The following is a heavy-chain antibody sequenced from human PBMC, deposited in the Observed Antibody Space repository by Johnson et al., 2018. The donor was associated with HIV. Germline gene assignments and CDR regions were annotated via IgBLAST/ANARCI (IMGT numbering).Heavy chain of an antibody. J-gene: IGHJ3*02. CDR1: GFSFSSYG. CDR2: IWYDGSNK. Sequence: QVQVVESGGGVVQPGRSLRLSCAASGFSFSSYGMHWVRQAPGKGLEWVATIWYDGSNKYYADSVKGRFTISRDNSKNTLYLQMNNVRAEDTAVYYCAKDWAYSSSWYDEGLAFDIWGQGTMVTVSS. D-gene: IGHD6-13*01. V-gene: IGHV3-33*06. CDR3: AKDWAYSSSWYDEGLAFDI.